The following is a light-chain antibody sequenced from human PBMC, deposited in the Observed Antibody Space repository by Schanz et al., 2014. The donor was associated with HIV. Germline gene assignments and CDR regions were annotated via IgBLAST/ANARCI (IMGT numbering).Light chain of an antibody. CDR3: ASWDDSLNGWV. CDR1: RSNIGTNY. Sequence: QSVLTQPPSASGTPGQRVTISCSGSRSNIGTNYVYWYQQLPGTAPKLLMYSNDQRPSGVPARFSGSKSGTSASLAISGLRSEDESDYYCASWDDSLNGWVFGGGTKVTVL. J-gene: IGLJ3*02. V-gene: IGLV1-47*02. CDR2: SND.